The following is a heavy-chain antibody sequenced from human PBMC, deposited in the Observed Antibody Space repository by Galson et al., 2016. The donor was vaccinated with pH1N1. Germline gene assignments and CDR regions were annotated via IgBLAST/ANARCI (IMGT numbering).Heavy chain of an antibody. J-gene: IGHJ1*01. CDR3: ARAIGAADCY. Sequence: SLRLSCAASGFTFSTYWMTWVRQAPGKGLEWVANIKQDGSVKYYVDSVKGRFTISRVNAKNSLYLQMNSLRAEDTALYYCARAIGAADCYWGQGTMATVSS. D-gene: IGHD6-13*01. V-gene: IGHV3-7*04. CDR1: GFTFSTYW. CDR2: IKQDGSVK.